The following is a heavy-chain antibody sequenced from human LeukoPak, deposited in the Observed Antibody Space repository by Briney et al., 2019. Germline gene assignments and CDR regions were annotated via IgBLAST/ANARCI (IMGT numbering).Heavy chain of an antibody. CDR2: IYYSGST. D-gene: IGHD3-22*01. V-gene: IGHV4-59*01. J-gene: IGHJ4*02. CDR1: GGSISSYY. CDR3: ARVYYYDSSGYSHTFDY. Sequence: SSETLSLTCTVSGGSISSYYWSWIRQPPGKGLEWIGYIYYSGSTNYNPSLESRVTISVDTSKNQFSLKLSSVTAADTAVYYCARVYYYDSSGYSHTFDYWGQGTLVTVSS.